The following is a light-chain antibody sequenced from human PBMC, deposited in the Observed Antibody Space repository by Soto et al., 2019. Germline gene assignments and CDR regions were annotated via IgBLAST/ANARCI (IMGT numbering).Light chain of an antibody. CDR3: QQRSNWLT. CDR1: QSVSSY. CDR2: DAP. J-gene: IGKJ4*01. Sequence: EFVLTQSPAILSLSPGERATLSCRASQSVSSYLAWYQQKPGQAPRLLIYDAPNRATGIPARFSGSGSGTDFTLTISSLEPEDFAVYYCQQRSNWLTFGGGTKVDI. V-gene: IGKV3-11*01.